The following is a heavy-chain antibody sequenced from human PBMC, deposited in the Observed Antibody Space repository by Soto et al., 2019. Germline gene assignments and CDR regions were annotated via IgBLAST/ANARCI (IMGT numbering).Heavy chain of an antibody. CDR3: ARANSYSEY. CDR1: GGSINNHY. D-gene: IGHD7-27*01. CDR2: VYYNGIT. Sequence: PSETLSLTCTVSGGSINNHYWSWIRQPPGKGLEWLGYVYYNGITNYNPSLKSRVTMSVDTSKNQVSLNLTSLTAADTATYYCARANSYSEYWSQGMPVTVPS. V-gene: IGHV4-59*11. J-gene: IGHJ4*02.